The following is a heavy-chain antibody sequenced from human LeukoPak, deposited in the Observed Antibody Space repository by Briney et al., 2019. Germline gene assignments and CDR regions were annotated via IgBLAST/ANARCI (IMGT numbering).Heavy chain of an antibody. D-gene: IGHD3-10*01. CDR2: ISSSSVDT. V-gene: IGHV3-23*01. CDR1: GFSFRTYA. Sequence: GGSLSLSCAASGFSFRTYAMSWVRQATGKGLEWISGISSSSVDTHYAESVKGRFRVSRDNSKTTLYLQLNSLRAEDTAVYYCASGTYRLGDYWGQGVLVAVSS. J-gene: IGHJ4*02. CDR3: ASGTYRLGDY.